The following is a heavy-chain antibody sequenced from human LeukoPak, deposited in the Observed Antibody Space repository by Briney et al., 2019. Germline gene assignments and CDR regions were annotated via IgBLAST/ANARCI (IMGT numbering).Heavy chain of an antibody. D-gene: IGHD3-22*01. Sequence: SETLSLTCSVSGASVTMGRYYWVWIRQPPGKGLVWIGTFPFCGSTYYNPSLKSRVTISVDTSKNSVSLMLRSVTAADTAVYFCARPFQDYDRGTFFCFFDFWGQGILVTVSS. V-gene: IGHV4-39*01. CDR3: ARPFQDYDRGTFFCFFDF. CDR2: FPFCGST. J-gene: IGHJ4*02. CDR1: GASVTMGRYY.